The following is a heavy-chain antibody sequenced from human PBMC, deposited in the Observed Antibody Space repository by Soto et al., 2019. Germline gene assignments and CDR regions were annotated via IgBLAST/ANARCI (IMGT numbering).Heavy chain of an antibody. J-gene: IGHJ5*02. Sequence: SXKVSFKASGYTXNSYYRHLVRQAPGQGLEWIGIINPSGCSTSYAQKFQVRFTMTSDTSTSTVYMELISLRSEDTSVYYCARETGSPRGYSYGPGVNWFDPWGRGTLAPVS. V-gene: IGHV1-46*02. CDR1: GYTXNSYY. CDR3: ARETGSPRGYSYGPGVNWFDP. D-gene: IGHD5-18*01. CDR2: INPSGCST.